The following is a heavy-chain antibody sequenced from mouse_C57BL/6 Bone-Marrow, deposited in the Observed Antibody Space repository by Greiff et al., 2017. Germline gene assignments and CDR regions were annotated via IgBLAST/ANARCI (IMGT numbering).Heavy chain of an antibody. CDR1: GFTFSDYY. D-gene: IGHD2-5*01. Sequence: EVKLVESEGGLVQPGSSMKLSCTASGFTFSDYYMAWVRQVPETGLEWVANINYDGSSTYYLDSLKSRFISSRYNAKNILYLHMSSLKSEDTATYYCAIARNYSNYPYYYAMDYWGQGTSVTVSS. J-gene: IGHJ4*01. CDR3: AIARNYSNYPYYYAMDY. V-gene: IGHV5-16*01. CDR2: INYDGSST.